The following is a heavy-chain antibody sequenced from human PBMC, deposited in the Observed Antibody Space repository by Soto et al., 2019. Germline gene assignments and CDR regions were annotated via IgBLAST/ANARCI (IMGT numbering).Heavy chain of an antibody. CDR3: ASGSYYAYFDY. CDR1: GGSFSGYY. V-gene: IGHV4-34*01. J-gene: IGHJ4*02. Sequence: QVQLQQWGAGLLKPSETLSLTCAVYGGSFSGYYWSWIRQPSGKGLEWIGEINHSGSTNYNPSLKSRVTISVDTSKNQFSLKLSSVTAADTAVYYCASGSYYAYFDYWGQGTLVTVSS. D-gene: IGHD1-26*01. CDR2: INHSGST.